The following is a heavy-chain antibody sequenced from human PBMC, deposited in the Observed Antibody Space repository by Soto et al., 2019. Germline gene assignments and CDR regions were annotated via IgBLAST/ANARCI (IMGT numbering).Heavy chain of an antibody. Sequence: PSETLSLTCAVSSGSISSSNWWSWVRQPPGKGLEWIGEIYHSGSTNYNPSLKSRVTISVDKSKNQFSLKLSSVTAADTAVYYCARLGFGNTSMIPGVSPLCGYYHYYMDFWGQGTTVTVSS. CDR2: IYHSGST. D-gene: IGHD5-18*01. J-gene: IGHJ6*03. CDR1: SGSISSSNW. CDR3: ARLGFGNTSMIPGVSPLCGYYHYYMDF. V-gene: IGHV4-4*02.